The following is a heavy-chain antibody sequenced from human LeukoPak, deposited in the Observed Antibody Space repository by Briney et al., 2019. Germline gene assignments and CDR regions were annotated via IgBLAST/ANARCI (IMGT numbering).Heavy chain of an antibody. CDR3: ARDFSDFWSGSYIY. D-gene: IGHD3-3*01. J-gene: IGHJ4*02. CDR2: IQHSGGT. CDR1: GRSFSTYY. V-gene: IGHV4-34*09. Sequence: SETVSLTCAVYGRSFSTYYWSWIRQPPGKGLEWIGEIQHSGGTNYNPSLKSRVTISVDTSKNQFSLKLSSVTAADTAVYYCARDFSDFWSGSYIYWGQGTLVTVSS.